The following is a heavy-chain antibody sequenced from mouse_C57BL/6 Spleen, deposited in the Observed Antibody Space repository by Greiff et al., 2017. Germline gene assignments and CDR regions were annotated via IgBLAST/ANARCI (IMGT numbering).Heavy chain of an antibody. D-gene: IGHD2-4*01. CDR2: IWRGGST. Sequence: QVQLKESGPGLVQPSPSLSISCTASGFSLTSYGVHWVRQSPGKGLEWLGLIWRGGSTDYNAAFIARLSISKDNSKSKVFFKMNSLQADDTAVYYCARNYDYDDGVFAYWGQGTLGTVSA. J-gene: IGHJ3*01. V-gene: IGHV2-2*01. CDR3: ARNYDYDDGVFAY. CDR1: GFSLTSYG.